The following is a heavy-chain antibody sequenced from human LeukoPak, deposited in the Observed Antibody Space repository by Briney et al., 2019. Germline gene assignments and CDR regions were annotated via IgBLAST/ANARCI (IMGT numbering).Heavy chain of an antibody. CDR3: AKEESTQFDP. J-gene: IGHJ5*02. CDR2: ISGRGAST. D-gene: IGHD5/OR15-5a*01. V-gene: IGHV3-23*01. CDR1: GFTFSSYA. Sequence: GRSLRLSCAASGFTFSSYAMSWVRQAPGKGLEWVSAISGRGASTYYADSVKGRFTISRDNSKNTVYLQMNSLRPEDTALYYCAKEESTQFDPWGQGTLVTVSS.